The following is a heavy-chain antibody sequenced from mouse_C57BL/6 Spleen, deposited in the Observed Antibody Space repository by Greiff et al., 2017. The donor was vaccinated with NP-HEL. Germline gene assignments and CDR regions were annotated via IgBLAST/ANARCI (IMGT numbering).Heavy chain of an antibody. J-gene: IGHJ2*01. CDR2: IYPGSGST. CDR3: AREGALRGYFDY. CDR1: GYTFTSYW. Sequence: QVQLKQPGAELVKPGASVKMSCKASGYTFTSYWITWVKQRPGQGREGIGDIYPGSGSTNYNEKFKSKATLTVDTSSSTAYMQLSSLTSEDSAVYYCAREGALRGYFDYWGQGTTLTVSS. V-gene: IGHV1-55*01. D-gene: IGHD2-12*01.